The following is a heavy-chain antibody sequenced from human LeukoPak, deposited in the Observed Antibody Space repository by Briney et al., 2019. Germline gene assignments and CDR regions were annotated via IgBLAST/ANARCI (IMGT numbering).Heavy chain of an antibody. V-gene: IGHV3-30*02. Sequence: PGGSLRLSCAASGFIFSSFGMHWVCQAPGKGLDWVAFIRYDGSNKYYADSVKGRFTISRDNSKNTLYLQMNSPRAEDTAIYYCAKDRGDYTNWFDPWGQGTLVTVSS. CDR2: IRYDGSNK. CDR1: GFIFSSFG. J-gene: IGHJ5*02. CDR3: AKDRGDYTNWFDP. D-gene: IGHD4-17*01.